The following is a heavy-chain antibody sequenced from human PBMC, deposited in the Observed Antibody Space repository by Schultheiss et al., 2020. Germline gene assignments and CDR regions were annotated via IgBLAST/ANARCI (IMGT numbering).Heavy chain of an antibody. CDR3: ARAFGTSSIFDS. V-gene: IGHV3-23*01. D-gene: IGHD3-10*01. CDR2: ISGSGGST. Sequence: GGSLRLSCAASGFTFSSYAMSWVRQAPGKGLEWVSAISGSGGSTYYADSVKGRFTISRDNAKNSLYLQMNSLRAEDTAVYYCARAFGTSSIFDSWGHGTLVTVSS. CDR1: GFTFSSYA. J-gene: IGHJ4*01.